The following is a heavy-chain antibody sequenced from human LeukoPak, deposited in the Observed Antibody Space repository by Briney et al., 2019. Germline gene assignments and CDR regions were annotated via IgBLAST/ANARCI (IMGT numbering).Heavy chain of an antibody. CDR3: ARQGGLGFDY. J-gene: IGHJ4*02. CDR2: IYYSGST. CDR1: GGSISSSSYY. V-gene: IGHV4-39*01. Sequence: SETLSLTCTVSGGSISSSSYYWGWIRQPPGKGLEWIGSIYYSGSTYYNPSLKSRVTISVDTSKNQFSLKLSSVTAADTAVYHCARQGGLGFDYWGQGTLVTVSS. D-gene: IGHD3-16*01.